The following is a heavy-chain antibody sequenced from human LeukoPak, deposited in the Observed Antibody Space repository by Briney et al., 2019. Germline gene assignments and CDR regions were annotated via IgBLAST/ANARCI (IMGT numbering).Heavy chain of an antibody. CDR2: ISAYNGNT. CDR3: ARSHLVVASNWFDP. CDR1: GYTFTSYG. Sequence: ASVKVSCKASGYTFTSYGISWVRQAPGQGLEWMGWISAYNGNTNYAQKLQGRVTMTTDTSTSTAYMELRSLRSDDTAVYYCARSHLVVASNWFDPWGQGTLVTVSS. J-gene: IGHJ5*02. V-gene: IGHV1-18*01. D-gene: IGHD3-22*01.